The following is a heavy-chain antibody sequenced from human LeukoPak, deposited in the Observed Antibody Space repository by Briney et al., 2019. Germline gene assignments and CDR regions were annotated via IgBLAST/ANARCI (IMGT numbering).Heavy chain of an antibody. CDR3: AHRPRGWKLVTISFYY. J-gene: IGHJ4*02. V-gene: IGHV2-5*01. CDR1: GFSLSTSGVS. CDR2: IYWNDDK. Sequence: SGPTLVKPTQTLTLTCTFSGFSLSTSGVSVGWIRQPPGKALEWLALIYWNDDKRYSPFLKSRLTITKDTSKNQVVLTMTNMDPVDTATYYCAHRPRGWKLVTISFYYWGQGTLVTVSS. D-gene: IGHD3-9*01.